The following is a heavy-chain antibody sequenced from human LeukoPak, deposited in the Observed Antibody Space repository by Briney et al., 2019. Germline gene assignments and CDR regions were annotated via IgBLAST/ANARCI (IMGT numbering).Heavy chain of an antibody. CDR1: GFTFSSYS. D-gene: IGHD4-17*01. CDR2: ISSSGTYI. V-gene: IGHV3-21*01. CDR3: ARAHGDYRYYWYFDL. Sequence: GGSLRRSCAASGFTFSSYSMNWLRQAPGKGLEWVSSISSSGTYIYYADSVKGRFTISRDNAKNSLYLQTNSLRAEDTAVYFCARAHGDYRYYWYFDLWGRGTLVTVSS. J-gene: IGHJ2*01.